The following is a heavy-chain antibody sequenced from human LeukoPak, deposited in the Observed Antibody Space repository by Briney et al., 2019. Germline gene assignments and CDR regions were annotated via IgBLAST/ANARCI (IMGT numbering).Heavy chain of an antibody. V-gene: IGHV4-39*01. CDR1: GGSISSSSYY. J-gene: IGHJ4*02. CDR3: ATTARHCSDY. D-gene: IGHD6-6*01. Sequence: PSETLSLTCTVSGGSISSSSYYWGWIRQPPGKGLEWIGNIFYSRSTYYNPSLKSRVTISVDTSKNQFSLRLSSVTAADTAVYYCATTARHCSDYWGQGTLVTVSS. CDR2: IFYSRST.